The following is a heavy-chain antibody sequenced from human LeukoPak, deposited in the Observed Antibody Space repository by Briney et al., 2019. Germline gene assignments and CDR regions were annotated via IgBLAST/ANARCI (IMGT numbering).Heavy chain of an antibody. CDR2: INPNSGGT. V-gene: IGHV1-2*02. D-gene: IGHD6-19*01. CDR1: GYTFTGYY. Sequence: GASVKVSCKASGYTFTGYYMHWVRQAPGQGLEWMGWINPNSGGTNYAQKFQGRVTMTRDTSISTAYMELSRLRSEDTAVYYCARGIAVAGTGGYFDYWGQGTLVTVSS. CDR3: ARGIAVAGTGGYFDY. J-gene: IGHJ4*02.